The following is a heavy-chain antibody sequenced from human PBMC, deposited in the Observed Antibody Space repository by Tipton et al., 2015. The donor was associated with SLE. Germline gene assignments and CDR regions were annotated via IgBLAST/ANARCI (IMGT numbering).Heavy chain of an antibody. V-gene: IGHV1-8*02. J-gene: IGHJ5*02. CDR2: MNPNSGNT. D-gene: IGHD2-2*01. CDR1: GYTFTSYD. Sequence: QLVQSGAEVKKPGASVKVSCKASGYTFTSYDINWVRQATGQGLEWMGWMNPNSGNTGYAQKFQGRVTMTRNTSVSTAYMELSSLRSEDTAVYYCARGAPPYCSSTSCSEWFDPWGQGTLVTVSS. CDR3: ARGAPPYCSSTSCSEWFDP.